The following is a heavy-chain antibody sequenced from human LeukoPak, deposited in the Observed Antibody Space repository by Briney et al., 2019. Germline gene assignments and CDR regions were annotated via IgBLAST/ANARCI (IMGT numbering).Heavy chain of an antibody. CDR1: GGSISSYY. V-gene: IGHV4-4*07. D-gene: IGHD2-2*01. Sequence: SETLSLTCTVSGGSISSYYWSWIRQPAGKGLEWIGRIYTSGSTNYNPSLKSRVTISVDTPKNQFSLKLSSVTAADTAVYYCARDQEAYCSSTSCYEYYYMDVWGKGTTVTISS. J-gene: IGHJ6*03. CDR3: ARDQEAYCSSTSCYEYYYMDV. CDR2: IYTSGST.